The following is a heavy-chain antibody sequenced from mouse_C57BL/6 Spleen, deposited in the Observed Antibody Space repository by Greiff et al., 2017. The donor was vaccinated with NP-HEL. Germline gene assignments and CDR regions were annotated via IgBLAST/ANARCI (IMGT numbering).Heavy chain of an antibody. J-gene: IGHJ3*01. V-gene: IGHV1-53*01. CDR1: GYTFTSYW. Sequence: VQLQQPGTELVKPGASVKLSCKASGYTFTSYWMHWVKQRPGQGLEWIGNINPSNGGTNYNEKFKSKATLTVDKSSSTAYMQLSSLTSEDAAVYYCASQEEYDYDGAWFAYWGQGTLVTVSA. D-gene: IGHD2-4*01. CDR3: ASQEEYDYDGAWFAY. CDR2: INPSNGGT.